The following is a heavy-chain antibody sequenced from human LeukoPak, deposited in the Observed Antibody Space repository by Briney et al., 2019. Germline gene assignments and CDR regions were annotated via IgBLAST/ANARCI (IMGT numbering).Heavy chain of an antibody. CDR3: ARDAVVVTAIRPDY. J-gene: IGHJ4*02. V-gene: IGHV4-38-2*02. D-gene: IGHD2-21*02. CDR2: IYHSGST. Sequence: PSETLSLTCTVSGYSISSGYYWGWIRQPPGKGLEWIGSIYHSGSTYYNPSLKSRVTISADTSKNQFSLKLTSVTAADTAVYYCARDAVVVTAIRPDYWGQGTLVTVSS. CDR1: GYSISSGYY.